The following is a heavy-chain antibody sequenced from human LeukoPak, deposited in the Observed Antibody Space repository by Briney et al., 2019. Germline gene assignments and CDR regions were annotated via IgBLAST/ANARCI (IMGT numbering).Heavy chain of an antibody. Sequence: GSSVKVSCKASGGTFSSYAISWVRQAPGQGLEWMGRIIPILGIANYAQKFRGRVTITADKSTSTAYMELSSLRSEDTAVYYCARDSSGYYSVFWGQGTLVTVSS. CDR3: ARDSSGYYSVF. D-gene: IGHD3-22*01. J-gene: IGHJ4*02. V-gene: IGHV1-69*04. CDR1: GGTFSSYA. CDR2: IIPILGIA.